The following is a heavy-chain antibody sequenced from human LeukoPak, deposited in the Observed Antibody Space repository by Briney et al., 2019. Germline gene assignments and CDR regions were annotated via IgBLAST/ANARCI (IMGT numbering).Heavy chain of an antibody. CDR2: IIPILGIA. CDR3: ATGTSKSAAAGTDRY. Sequence: SVKVSCKASGGTFSSYAISWVRQAPGQGLEWMGRIIPILGIANYAQKFQGRVTITADKSTSTAYMELSSLRSEDTAVYYCATGTSKSAAAGTDRYWGQGTLVTVSS. J-gene: IGHJ4*02. D-gene: IGHD6-13*01. V-gene: IGHV1-69*04. CDR1: GGTFSSYA.